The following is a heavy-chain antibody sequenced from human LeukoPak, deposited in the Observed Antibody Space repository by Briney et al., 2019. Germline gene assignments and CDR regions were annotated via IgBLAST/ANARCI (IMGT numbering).Heavy chain of an antibody. V-gene: IGHV3-66*02. CDR2: IYNDGST. D-gene: IGHD1-7*01. J-gene: IGHJ4*02. CDR3: AKLPIY. Sequence: GGSLRLSCAASGFTVSSHYMTWVRQAPGKGLEWVSVIYNDGSTYYADSVKGRFTISRDNSKNTLYLQMNSLRPEDTAVYYCAKLPIYWGQGTLVTVSS. CDR1: GFTVSSHY.